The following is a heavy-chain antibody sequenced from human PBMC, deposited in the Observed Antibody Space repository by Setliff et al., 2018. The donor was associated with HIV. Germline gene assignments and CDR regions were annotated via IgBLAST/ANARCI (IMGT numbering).Heavy chain of an antibody. CDR3: ARHGTWNSQRFHFDY. Sequence: SETLSLTCTVSAVSIGGYSWSWIRQSPGKGLEWIGSTYSTDTTNHNPSLESRVTISVDKSKNQFSLKLNSVTAADTAVYYCARHGTWNSQRFHFDYWGQGTPVTVSS. CDR2: TYSTDTT. D-gene: IGHD1-7*01. CDR1: AVSIGGYS. J-gene: IGHJ4*02. V-gene: IGHV4-4*09.